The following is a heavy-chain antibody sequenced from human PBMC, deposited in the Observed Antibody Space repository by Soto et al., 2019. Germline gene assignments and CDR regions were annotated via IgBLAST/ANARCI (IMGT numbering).Heavy chain of an antibody. CDR3: ARRWGRSFDY. J-gene: IGHJ4*02. CDR1: GGSISSYY. Sequence: TLSLTCTVSGGSISSYYWSWIRQPPGKGLEWIGYIYYSGSTNYNPSLKSRVTISVDTSKNQFSLKLSSVTAADTAVYYCARRWGRSFDYWGQGTLVTVSS. D-gene: IGHD2-15*01. V-gene: IGHV4-59*08. CDR2: IYYSGST.